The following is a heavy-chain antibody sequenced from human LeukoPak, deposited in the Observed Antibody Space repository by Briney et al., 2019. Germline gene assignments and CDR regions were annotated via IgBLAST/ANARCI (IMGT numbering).Heavy chain of an antibody. V-gene: IGHV1-46*01. CDR1: GYTFTSYY. J-gene: IGHJ6*02. Sequence: ASVKVSCTASGYTFTSYYMHWVRQAPGQGLEWVGIINPSGGSTSYAQKFQGRVTMTRDTSTSTVYMELSSLRSEDTAVYYCARDPALGNPGTYGMDVWGQGTTVTVSS. CDR2: INPSGGST. D-gene: IGHD1-1*01. CDR3: ARDPALGNPGTYGMDV.